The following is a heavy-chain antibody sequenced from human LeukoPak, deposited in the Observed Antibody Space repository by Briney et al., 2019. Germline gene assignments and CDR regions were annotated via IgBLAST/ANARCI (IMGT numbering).Heavy chain of an antibody. Sequence: SGTLSLTCAVSGGSISSGNWWNWVRQLPGKGLEWIGEVYHSGSTNYNPSLKSRVTMSVDKSKNQFSLKLSSVTAADTAVYYCARLPRYYDSSPRGYWGQGTLVTVSS. CDR1: GGSISSGNW. CDR3: ARLPRYYDSSPRGY. CDR2: VYHSGST. D-gene: IGHD3-22*01. J-gene: IGHJ4*02. V-gene: IGHV4-4*02.